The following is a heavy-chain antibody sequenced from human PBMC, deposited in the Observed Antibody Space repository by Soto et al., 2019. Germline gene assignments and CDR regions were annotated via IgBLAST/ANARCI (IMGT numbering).Heavy chain of an antibody. D-gene: IGHD3-10*01. CDR1: GFTFDDYA. Sequence: EVQLVESGGGLVQPGRSLRLSCAASGFTFDDYALHWVRQPPGKGLEWVSSISWNSGLITYADSVKGRFTISRDNSKNTLYLQMNTVRAEDAAVYYCAKDQGDFLFDFWGQGTLVTVSS. CDR3: AKDQGDFLFDF. CDR2: ISWNSGLI. V-gene: IGHV3-9*01. J-gene: IGHJ4*02.